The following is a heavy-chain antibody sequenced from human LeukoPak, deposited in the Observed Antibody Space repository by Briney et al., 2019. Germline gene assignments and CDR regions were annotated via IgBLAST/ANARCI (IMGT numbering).Heavy chain of an antibody. CDR3: ATGGRSGMAFDF. CDR1: GVIATSNY. Sequence: QPGGSLRLSCSFSGVIATSNYMAWVRQSPGKGLQWISFIYGGGNTLYADSVRDRFSISRDNSKSTLYLQMSSLRVEDTAVYYCATGGRSGMAFDFWGQGTLVTVSS. J-gene: IGHJ4*02. V-gene: IGHV3-53*01. D-gene: IGHD2-8*01. CDR2: IYGGGNT.